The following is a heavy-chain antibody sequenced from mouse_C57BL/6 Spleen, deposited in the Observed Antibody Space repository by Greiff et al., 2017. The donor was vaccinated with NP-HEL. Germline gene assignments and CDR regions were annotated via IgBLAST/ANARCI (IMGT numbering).Heavy chain of an antibody. V-gene: IGHV1-54*01. CDR2: INPGSGGT. Sequence: QVQLQQSGAELVRPGTSVKVSCKASGYAFTNYLIEWVKQRPGQGLEWIGVINPGSGGTNYNEKFKGKATLTADKSSSTAYMQLSSLTSEDSAVYFCARSEYYGSSYFDYWGQGTTLTVSS. CDR1: GYAFTNYL. CDR3: ARSEYYGSSYFDY. D-gene: IGHD1-1*01. J-gene: IGHJ2*01.